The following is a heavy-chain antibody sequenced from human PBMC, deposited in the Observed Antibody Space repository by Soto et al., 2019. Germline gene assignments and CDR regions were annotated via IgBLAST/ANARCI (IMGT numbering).Heavy chain of an antibody. Sequence: QVQLVESGGGVVQPGRSLRLSCAASGFTFSSYAMHWVRQAPGKGLEWVAVISYDGSNKYYADSVKGRFTISRDNSKNTLYLQMNSLRAEDTAVYYCARTMYSSGWYLYYYYYGMDVWGQGTTVTVSS. V-gene: IGHV3-30-3*01. CDR1: GFTFSSYA. J-gene: IGHJ6*02. CDR2: ISYDGSNK. D-gene: IGHD6-19*01. CDR3: ARTMYSSGWYLYYYYYGMDV.